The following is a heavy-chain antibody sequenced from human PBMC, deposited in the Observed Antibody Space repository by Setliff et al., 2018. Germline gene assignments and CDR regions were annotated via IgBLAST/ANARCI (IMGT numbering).Heavy chain of an antibody. D-gene: IGHD2-8*01. Sequence: RASVKVSCTASGYTFTDYGVTWVRQAPGQGLEWVGWISPHTGNTYYAPNFEGRLSLTTDTSTSTAYMELRSLRSDDTAVYYCSRLVRFCTKTVCQRLSCDDCWGQGALVTVSS. V-gene: IGHV1-18*01. J-gene: IGHJ4*02. CDR3: SRLVRFCTKTVCQRLSCDDC. CDR2: ISPHTGNT. CDR1: GYTFTDYG.